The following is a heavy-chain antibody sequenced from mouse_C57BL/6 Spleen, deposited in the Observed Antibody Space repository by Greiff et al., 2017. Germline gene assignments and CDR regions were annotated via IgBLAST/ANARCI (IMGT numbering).Heavy chain of an antibody. J-gene: IGHJ1*03. CDR1: GFTFSDYY. V-gene: IGHV5-12*01. D-gene: IGHD1-1*01. CDR3: ARGGYYGSSYWYFDV. Sequence: DVKLVESGGGLVQPGGSLKLSCAASGFTFSDYYMYWVRQTPEKRLEWVAYISNGGGSPYYPDTGKGRFPISRANAKNPLYLQMSRLKSEDTAMYYCARGGYYGSSYWYFDVWGTGTTVTVSS. CDR2: ISNGGGSP.